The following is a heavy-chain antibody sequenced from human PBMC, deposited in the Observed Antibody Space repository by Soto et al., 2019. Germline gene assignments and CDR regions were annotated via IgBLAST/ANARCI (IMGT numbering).Heavy chain of an antibody. V-gene: IGHV4-28*01. Sequence: PSETLSLTCAVSGYSISSSNWWGWIRQPPGKGLEWIGYIYYNGTTYYNPSLKSRVTMSVDTSKSQFSLKLTSVTAVDTAVYYCARREVQGPIDYWGQGTLVTVSS. J-gene: IGHJ4*02. CDR1: GYSISSSNW. D-gene: IGHD1-26*01. CDR3: ARREVQGPIDY. CDR2: IYYNGTT.